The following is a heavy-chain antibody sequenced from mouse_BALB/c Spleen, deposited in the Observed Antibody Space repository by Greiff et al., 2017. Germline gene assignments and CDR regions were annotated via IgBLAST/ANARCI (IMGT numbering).Heavy chain of an antibody. CDR3: ARSGYYDYDDAMDY. V-gene: IGHV1-82*01. D-gene: IGHD2-4*01. J-gene: IGHJ4*01. Sequence: QVQLQQSGPELVKPGASVKISCKASGYAFSSSWMNWVKQRPGQGLEWIGRIYPGDGDTNYNGKFKGKATLTADKSSSTAYMQLSSLTSVDSAVYFCARSGYYDYDDAMDYWGQGTSVTVSS. CDR1: GYAFSSSW. CDR2: IYPGDGDT.